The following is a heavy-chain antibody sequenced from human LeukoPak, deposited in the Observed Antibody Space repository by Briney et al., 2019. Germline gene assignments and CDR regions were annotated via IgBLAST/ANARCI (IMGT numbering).Heavy chain of an antibody. V-gene: IGHV1-18*01. Sequence: GASVKVSCKASGYTFTSYGISWVRQAPGQGLEWMGWISAYNGNTNYAQKLQGRITMTTDTSTSTAYMELRSLRSDDTAVYYCARAGEEYVDIGAFDIWGQGTMVTVSS. J-gene: IGHJ3*02. CDR2: ISAYNGNT. D-gene: IGHD2-2*03. CDR3: ARAGEEYVDIGAFDI. CDR1: GYTFTSYG.